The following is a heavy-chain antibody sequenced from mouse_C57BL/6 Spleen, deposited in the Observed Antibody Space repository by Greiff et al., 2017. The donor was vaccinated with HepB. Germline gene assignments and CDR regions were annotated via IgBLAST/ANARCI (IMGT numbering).Heavy chain of an antibody. CDR1: GYTFTSYW. CDR2: IHPNSGST. CDR3: ARYVTVVAHYYAMDY. J-gene: IGHJ4*01. V-gene: IGHV1-64*01. Sequence: QVQLQQPGAELVKPGASVKLSCKASGYTFTSYWMHWVKQRPGQGLEWIGMIHPNSGSTNYNEKFKSKATLTVDKSSSTAYMQLSSLTSEDSAVYYCARYVTVVAHYYAMDYWGQGTSVTVSS. D-gene: IGHD1-1*01.